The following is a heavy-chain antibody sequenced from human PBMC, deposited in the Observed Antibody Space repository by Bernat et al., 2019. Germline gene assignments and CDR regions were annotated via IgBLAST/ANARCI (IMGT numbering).Heavy chain of an antibody. J-gene: IGHJ4*02. CDR3: ARGGGATVTAYVGY. CDR2: IWYDGSNK. D-gene: IGHD2-21*02. CDR1: GFTFNTYG. V-gene: IGHV3-33*01. Sequence: QVQLVESGGGVVQPGRSLRLSCAASGFTFNTYGMYLVRQAPGKGLEWVALIWYDGSNKYYADSVKGRFTISRDNSKNTLYLQMNSLRAEDTAVYYCARGGGATVTAYVGYWGQGTLVTVSS.